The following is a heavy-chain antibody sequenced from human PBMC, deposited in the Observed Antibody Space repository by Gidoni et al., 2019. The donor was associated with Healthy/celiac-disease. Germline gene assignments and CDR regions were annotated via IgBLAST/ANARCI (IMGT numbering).Heavy chain of an antibody. Sequence: QVQLQESGPGLVTPSETLSLTCAVSGYSISSGYSWGWIRQPPGKGLGWIGSIYHSGSTYYNPSLKSRVTISVDTSKNQFSLKLSSVTAADTAVYYCARIHVGYSYVAHYYYGMDVWGQGTTVTVSS. CDR3: ARIHVGYSYVAHYYYGMDV. V-gene: IGHV4-38-2*01. D-gene: IGHD5-18*01. CDR1: GYSISSGYS. J-gene: IGHJ6*02. CDR2: IYHSGST.